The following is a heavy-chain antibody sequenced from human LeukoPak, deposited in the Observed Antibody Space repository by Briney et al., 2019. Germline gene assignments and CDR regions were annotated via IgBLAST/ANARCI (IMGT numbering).Heavy chain of an antibody. Sequence: ASVKVSCKDSGYPFTIYGISWVRQTPGQGLEWMGWISDYNGNTNSAQKFQDRVTMTTDTSTSTAYMELRSLRSDDTAVYYCAREAKAGRPRPRFYYYYMDVCGKGTTVTVAS. CDR1: GYPFTIYG. CDR3: AREAKAGRPRPRFYYYYMDV. D-gene: IGHD6-6*01. V-gene: IGHV1-18*01. CDR2: ISDYNGNT. J-gene: IGHJ6*03.